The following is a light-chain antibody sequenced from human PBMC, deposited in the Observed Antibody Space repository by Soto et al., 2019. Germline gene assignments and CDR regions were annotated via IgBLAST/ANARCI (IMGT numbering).Light chain of an antibody. J-gene: IGLJ3*02. CDR3: QSYDSSLSAWV. CDR2: GNS. CDR1: SSNIGAGYD. Sequence: QAVVTQPPSVSGAPGQRVTISCTGSSSNIGAGYDVHWYQQLPGTAPKLLICGNSNRPSGVPDRFSGSKSGTSASLAITGLQAEDEADYYCQSYDSSLSAWVFGGGTKLTVL. V-gene: IGLV1-40*01.